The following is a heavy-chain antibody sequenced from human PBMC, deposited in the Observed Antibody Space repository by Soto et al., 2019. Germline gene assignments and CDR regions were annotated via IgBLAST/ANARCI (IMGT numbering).Heavy chain of an antibody. CDR2: IIPIFGLG. CDR1: GGTFNNYA. J-gene: IGHJ6*04. CDR3: ARGSRASSSYYYYALDV. V-gene: IGHV1-69*13. D-gene: IGHD6-13*01. Sequence: ASVKVSCKASGGTFNNYAISWVRQAPGQGLEWMGGIIPIFGLGNYAQKFQDRVTITADESRTTAYMEMSSLRSEDTAIYYCARGSRASSSYYYYALDVLGKGTTVTDFS.